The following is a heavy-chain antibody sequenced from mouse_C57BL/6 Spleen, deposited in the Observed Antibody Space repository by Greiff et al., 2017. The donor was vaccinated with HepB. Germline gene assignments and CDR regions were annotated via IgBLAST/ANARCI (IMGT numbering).Heavy chain of an antibody. J-gene: IGHJ4*01. CDR3: ARRKGWEGDHDMDY. CDR2: IYPRSGNT. D-gene: IGHD3-3*01. Sequence: QVQLQQSGAELARPGASVKLSCKASGYTLTSYGISWVKQRTGQGLEWIGEIYPRSGNTYYNGKFKGKATLTADKSSSTAYMELRSLTSEDSAVYFCARRKGWEGDHDMDYWGQGTSVTVSS. V-gene: IGHV1-81*01. CDR1: GYTLTSYG.